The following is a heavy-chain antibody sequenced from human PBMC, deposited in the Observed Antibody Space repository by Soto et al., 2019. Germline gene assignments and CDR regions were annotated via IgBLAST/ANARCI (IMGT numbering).Heavy chain of an antibody. CDR2: INHSGGST. CDR1: GYTFTHYV. J-gene: IGHJ4*02. D-gene: IGHD2-15*01. V-gene: IGHV1-46*01. Sequence: ASVKVSCKASGYTFTHYVMHWVRQAPGQGLEWMGIINHSGGSTSYAQKFQGRVTMTRDTSTSTVYMELSSLRSEDTAVYYCARESRYCSGGSCYFLPGIDYWGQGTLVTVSS. CDR3: ARESRYCSGGSCYFLPGIDY.